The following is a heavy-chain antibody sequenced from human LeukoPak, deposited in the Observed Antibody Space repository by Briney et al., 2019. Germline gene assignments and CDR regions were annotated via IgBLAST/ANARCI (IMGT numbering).Heavy chain of an antibody. V-gene: IGHV3-23*01. D-gene: IGHD3-10*01. CDR2: ISGSGGST. CDR1: GITLSNYG. J-gene: IGHJ4*02. Sequence: GGSLRLSCAVSGITLSNYGMSWVRQAPGKGLEWVAGISGSGGSTNYADSVKGRFTIPRDNPKNTLYLQMNSLRDEDTAVYFCAKRGVVIRVILVGFHKEAYYFDSWGQGALVTVSS. CDR3: AKRGVVIRVILVGFHKEAYYFDS.